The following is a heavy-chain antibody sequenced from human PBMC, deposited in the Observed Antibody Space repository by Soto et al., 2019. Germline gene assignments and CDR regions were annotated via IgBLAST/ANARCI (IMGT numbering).Heavy chain of an antibody. CDR2: IYHSGST. D-gene: IGHD5-12*01. V-gene: IGHV4-38-2*02. CDR1: GYSISSGYY. CDR3: ARDGGRRLRFNWFDP. Sequence: SETLSLTCTVSGYSISSGYYWGWIRQPPGKGLEWIGSIYHSGSTYYNPSLKSRVTISVDTSKNQFSLKLSSVTAADTAVYYCARDGGRRLRFNWFDPWGQGTLVTVSS. J-gene: IGHJ5*02.